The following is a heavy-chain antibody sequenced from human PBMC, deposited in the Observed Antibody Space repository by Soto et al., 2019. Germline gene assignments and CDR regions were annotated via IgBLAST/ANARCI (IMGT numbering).Heavy chain of an antibody. CDR1: GYTFTGYY. D-gene: IGHD2-15*01. V-gene: IGHV1-2*04. CDR2: INPNSGGT. J-gene: IGHJ5*02. CDR3: ARGGVYCSGGSCYGANNWFDP. Sequence: ASVKVSCKASGYTFTGYYMHWVRQAPGQGLEWMGWINPNSGGTNYAQKFQGWVTMTRDTSISTAYMELSRLRSDDTAVYYCARGGVYCSGGSCYGANNWFDPWGQGTLVTVSS.